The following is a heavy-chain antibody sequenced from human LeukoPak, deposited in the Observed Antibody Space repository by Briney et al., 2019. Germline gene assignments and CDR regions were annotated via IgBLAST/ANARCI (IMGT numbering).Heavy chain of an antibody. V-gene: IGHV3-30-3*01. CDR3: ARAKVLRYFDWYSTGYYFDY. Sequence: GRSLRLSCAASGFTFSSYAMHWVRQAPGKGLEWVAVISYDGSNKYYADSVKGRFTISRDNSKNTLYLQMNSLRAEDTAVYYCARAKVLRYFDWYSTGYYFDYWGQGTLVTVSS. CDR1: GFTFSSYA. J-gene: IGHJ4*02. D-gene: IGHD3-9*01. CDR2: ISYDGSNK.